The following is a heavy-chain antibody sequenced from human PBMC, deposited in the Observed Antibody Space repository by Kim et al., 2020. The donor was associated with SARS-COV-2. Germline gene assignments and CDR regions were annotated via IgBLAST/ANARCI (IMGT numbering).Heavy chain of an antibody. CDR1: GFTFSSSV. Sequence: SVKVSCKASGFTFSSSVVQWVRQSRGQGLEWIGWIVVGRGNTNFAQKFQERVTISRDMSTNTAYMEVTSLRSEDTAVYYCAAGDYYDSSGYYSDYYSGMDVWGQGTTVTVSS. V-gene: IGHV1-58*01. CDR2: IVVGRGNT. CDR3: AAGDYYDSSGYYSDYYSGMDV. D-gene: IGHD3-22*01. J-gene: IGHJ6*02.